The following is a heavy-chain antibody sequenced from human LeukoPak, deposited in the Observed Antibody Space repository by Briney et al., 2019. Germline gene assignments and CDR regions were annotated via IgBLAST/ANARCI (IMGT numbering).Heavy chain of an antibody. CDR2: ISRSGGST. CDR3: ARDRGRYLDY. V-gene: IGHV3-23*01. J-gene: IGHJ4*02. Sequence: GGSLRLSCAASGFTFSSYAMSWVRQAPGKGLEWVSDISRSGGSTYYADSVKGRFTIFRDNSKNTLYLQMNSLRAEDTAVYYCARDRGRYLDYWGQGTQVTVSS. CDR1: GFTFSSYA. D-gene: IGHD1-26*01.